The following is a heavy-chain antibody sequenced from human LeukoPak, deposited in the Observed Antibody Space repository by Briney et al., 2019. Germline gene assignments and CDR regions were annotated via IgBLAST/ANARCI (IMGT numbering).Heavy chain of an antibody. CDR1: GFTFSSYW. CDR2: LKQDGTEK. V-gene: IGHV3-7*01. D-gene: IGHD3-10*01. J-gene: IGHJ6*03. Sequence: GGSLRLSCAASGFTFSSYWLSWVRQAPGKGLEWVANLKQDGTEKYSVDSVNGRFTVSRDNAKNSLYLQINSLRAEDTALYYCARDRGYPSYMDVWGKGTTVTVSS. CDR3: ARDRGYPSYMDV.